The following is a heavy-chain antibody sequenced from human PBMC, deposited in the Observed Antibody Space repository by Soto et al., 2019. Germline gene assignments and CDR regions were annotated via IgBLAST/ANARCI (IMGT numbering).Heavy chain of an antibody. V-gene: IGHV5-10-1*01. D-gene: IGHD5-12*01. CDR2: IDPSDSSI. CDR3: ARGVKMATPHKYYLDY. CDR1: GYSFTSYW. Sequence: HGESLKISCQGSGYSFTSYWVTWVRQMPGKGLEWMGRIDPSDSSINYSPSFRGHVTISADRSINTAHLQWSSLKASDTAIYYCARGVKMATPHKYYLDYWGQGXLVTVSS. J-gene: IGHJ4*02.